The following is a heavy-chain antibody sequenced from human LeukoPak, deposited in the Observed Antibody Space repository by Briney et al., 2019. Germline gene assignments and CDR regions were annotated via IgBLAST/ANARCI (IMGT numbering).Heavy chain of an antibody. Sequence: PSETLSLTCAVSGGSITATDFDWAWIRQPPGQGFEWIATISSSGKAYYYPSHMSRVTISVDTSKNQFSLDVTSVTAADTGLFYCARFKGGTGFDYWGRGILVIVS. D-gene: IGHD1-26*01. V-gene: IGHV4-39*01. CDR2: ISSSGKA. J-gene: IGHJ4*02. CDR1: GGSITATDFD. CDR3: ARFKGGTGFDY.